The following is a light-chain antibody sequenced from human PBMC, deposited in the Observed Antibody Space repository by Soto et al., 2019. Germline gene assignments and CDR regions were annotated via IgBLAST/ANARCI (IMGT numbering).Light chain of an antibody. Sequence: EILLTQSPGTLSLSPGERATLSCRVSQSVSGTYLAWYQQKPGLAPRLLIYGASSRATGIPDRFSGSGSGTDFTLAISRLEPEDFAVYYCQHYGGSPLYTFGQGTKLEIK. CDR3: QHYGGSPLYT. V-gene: IGKV3-20*01. CDR1: QSVSGTY. CDR2: GAS. J-gene: IGKJ2*01.